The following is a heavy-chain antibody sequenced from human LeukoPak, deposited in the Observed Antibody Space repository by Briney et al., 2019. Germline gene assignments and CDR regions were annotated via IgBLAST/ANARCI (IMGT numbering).Heavy chain of an antibody. Sequence: QPGGSLRLSCAASGFTFSSYGMHWVRQAPGKGLEWVAVISYDGSNKYYADSVKGRFTISRDNSKNTLYLQMNSLRPDDTAVYYCARCTASCYANAFDVWGQGTLLTVSS. CDR1: GFTFSSYG. CDR3: ARCTASCYANAFDV. D-gene: IGHD2-2*01. J-gene: IGHJ3*01. CDR2: ISYDGSNK. V-gene: IGHV3-30*03.